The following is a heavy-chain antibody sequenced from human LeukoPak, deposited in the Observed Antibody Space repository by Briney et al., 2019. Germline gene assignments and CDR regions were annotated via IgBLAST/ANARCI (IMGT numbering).Heavy chain of an antibody. CDR3: ARPLTYSSSWFDAFDI. CDR2: INHSGST. V-gene: IGHV4-34*01. J-gene: IGHJ3*02. Sequence: WSWIRQXPGKGLEWIGXINHSGSTNYNPSPKSRVTISVDTSRNQFSLKLSSVTAADTAVYYCARPLTYSSSWFDAFDIWGQGTMVTVSS. D-gene: IGHD6-13*01.